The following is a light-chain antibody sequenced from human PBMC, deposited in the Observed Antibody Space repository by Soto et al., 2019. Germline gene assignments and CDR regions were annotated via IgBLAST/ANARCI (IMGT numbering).Light chain of an antibody. Sequence: VMTQCPGSLSVYPGERATLSCRASQSVATNLAWYQQKPGQAPRLLIYGASTRAAGIPSRFSGRGSGTEFTLTISSLQPDDFATYYCHQYSSYLWTFGQGTKVDIK. CDR2: GAS. CDR3: HQYSSYLWT. J-gene: IGKJ1*01. CDR1: QSVATN. V-gene: IGKV3-15*01.